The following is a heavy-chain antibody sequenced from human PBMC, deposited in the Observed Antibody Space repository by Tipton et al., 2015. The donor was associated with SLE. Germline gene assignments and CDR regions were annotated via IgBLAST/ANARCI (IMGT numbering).Heavy chain of an antibody. D-gene: IGHD3/OR15-3a*01. V-gene: IGHV4-38-2*02. CDR3: ARDGLNWFDP. Sequence: TLSLTCAVSGYSISSGYYWGWIRQPPGKGLEWIGYIYYSGSTNYNPSLKSRVTISVDTSKNQFSLKLSSVTAADTAVYYCARDGLNWFDPWGQGTLVTVSS. J-gene: IGHJ5*02. CDR2: IYYSGST. CDR1: GYSISSGYY.